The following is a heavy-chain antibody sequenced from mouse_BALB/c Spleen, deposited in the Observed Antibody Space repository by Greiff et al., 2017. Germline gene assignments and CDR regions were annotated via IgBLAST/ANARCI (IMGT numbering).Heavy chain of an antibody. D-gene: IGHD1-1*01. V-gene: IGHV1-80*01. CDR3: ARSSYYYGSSQFAY. CDR1: GYAFSSYW. Sequence: VHLVESGAELVRPGSSVKISCKASGYAFSSYWMNWVKQRPGQGLEWIGQIYPGDGDTNYNGKFKGKATLTADKSSSTAYMQLSSLTSEDSAVYFCARSSYYYGSSQFAYWGQGTLVTVSA. CDR2: IYPGDGDT. J-gene: IGHJ3*01.